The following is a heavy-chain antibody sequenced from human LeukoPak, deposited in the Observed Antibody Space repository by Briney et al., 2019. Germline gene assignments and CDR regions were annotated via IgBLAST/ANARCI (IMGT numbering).Heavy chain of an antibody. Sequence: SETLSLTCTVSGGSISTYYWSWIRLPPGKGLEWIGRIYTSGSTNYNPSLKSRVTISVDTSKNQFSLKLSSVTAADTAVYYCASVHYDSSGYYSHYYYYMDVWGKGTTVTVSS. CDR3: ASVHYDSSGYYSHYYYYMDV. V-gene: IGHV4-4*08. CDR1: GGSISTYY. J-gene: IGHJ6*03. CDR2: IYTSGST. D-gene: IGHD3-22*01.